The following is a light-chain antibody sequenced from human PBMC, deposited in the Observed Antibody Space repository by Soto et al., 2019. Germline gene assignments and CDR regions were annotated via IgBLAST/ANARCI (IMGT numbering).Light chain of an antibody. CDR2: AAS. CDR3: QRPSTLPTI. J-gene: IGKJ4*01. CDR1: QGITSW. Sequence: DIQMTQSPSSVSASVGDRVTINCRASQGITSWLAWYQQKPGRAPKLLIYAASSLQSGVPSRFSGSGSVTDFTLTLSTLQPQDFTNYYCQRPSTLPTIFGGGNKVEIQ. V-gene: IGKV1-12*01.